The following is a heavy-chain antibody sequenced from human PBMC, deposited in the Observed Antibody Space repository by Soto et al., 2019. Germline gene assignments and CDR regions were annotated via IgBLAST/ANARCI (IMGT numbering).Heavy chain of an antibody. CDR1: GGSISSGGYY. CDR3: ARGVEEPDTLDI. CDR2: IYYSGST. Sequence: PSETLSLTCTVSGGSISSGGYYWSWIRQHPGKGLEWIGYIYYSGSTYYNPSLKSRVTISVDMSKNHFSLSLSSVTAADTGVYYCARGVEEPDTLDIWGQGTMVTVSS. J-gene: IGHJ3*02. D-gene: IGHD1-1*01. V-gene: IGHV4-30-4*08.